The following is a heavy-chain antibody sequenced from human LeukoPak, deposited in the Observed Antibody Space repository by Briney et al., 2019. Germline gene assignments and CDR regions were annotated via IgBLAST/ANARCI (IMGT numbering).Heavy chain of an antibody. CDR3: ATTLDSGWPVDY. J-gene: IGHJ4*02. D-gene: IGHD5-12*01. CDR1: GFTFSNYA. Sequence: GGSLRLSCAASGFTFSNYAMHWVRQATGKGLEWVSTIGTAGDTYYSGSVKGRFTISRENAKSSLYLQMNSLRAGDTAVYYCATTLDSGWPVDYWGQGTLVTVSS. V-gene: IGHV3-13*04. CDR2: IGTAGDT.